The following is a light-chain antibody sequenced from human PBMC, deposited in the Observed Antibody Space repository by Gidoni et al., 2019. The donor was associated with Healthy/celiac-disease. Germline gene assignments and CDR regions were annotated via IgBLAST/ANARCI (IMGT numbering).Light chain of an antibody. J-gene: IGKJ3*01. CDR3: QQYNLFT. Sequence: DIQMTQSPSTLSASVGDRVTITCRASQSISSWLAWYQQKPGKAPKLLIYKASSLERGVPSRFSGSGSGTEFTLTISSLQPDDFATYYCQQYNLFTFGPGTKVDIK. CDR2: KAS. CDR1: QSISSW. V-gene: IGKV1-5*03.